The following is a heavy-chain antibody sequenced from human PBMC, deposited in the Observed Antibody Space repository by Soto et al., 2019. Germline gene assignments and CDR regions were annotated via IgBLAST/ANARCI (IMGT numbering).Heavy chain of an antibody. CDR1: GFTFSTND. CDR3: AREVVDGSSLWLDP. D-gene: IGHD3-10*01. V-gene: IGHV1-8*01. Sequence: QVQLVQSGAEVKKPGASVKVSCKASGFTFSTNDINWVRQAPGQGLQWMGWMNANVDATDSPQEFKGRATMTWNASISTAYMELSNLKSDDTAVYYCAREVVDGSSLWLDPWGQGTLVTVSS. CDR2: MNANVDAT. J-gene: IGHJ5*02.